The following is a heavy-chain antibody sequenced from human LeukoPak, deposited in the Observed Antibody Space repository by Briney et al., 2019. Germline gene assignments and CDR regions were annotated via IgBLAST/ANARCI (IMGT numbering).Heavy chain of an antibody. CDR1: GFTFSSYE. CDR3: ARENTIFGVVTGYYFDY. J-gene: IGHJ4*02. Sequence: QPGGSLRLSCAPSGFTFSSYEMNWVRQAPGKRLEWFSYISSSGSTIYYADSVKGRFTISRDNDKNSLYLKMNSLRAEDTAVYYCARENTIFGVVTGYYFDYWGQGTLVTVSS. D-gene: IGHD3-3*01. V-gene: IGHV3-48*03. CDR2: ISSSGSTI.